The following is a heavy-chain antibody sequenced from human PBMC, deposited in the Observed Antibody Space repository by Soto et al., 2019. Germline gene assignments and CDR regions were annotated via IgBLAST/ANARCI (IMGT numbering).Heavy chain of an antibody. V-gene: IGHV4-59*08. CDR2: IYYNGST. D-gene: IGHD1-26*01. J-gene: IGHJ5*02. Sequence: QVQLQESGPGLVKPSETLSLTCTVSGGSIRSYYWSWIRQPPGKGLEWIGSIYYNGSTNYKPPLKSRVTPSVNTSKNQFSLKLNSVTAADPAGHYCARQGGWFDPWGQGTLVTVSS. CDR3: ARQGGWFDP. CDR1: GGSIRSYY.